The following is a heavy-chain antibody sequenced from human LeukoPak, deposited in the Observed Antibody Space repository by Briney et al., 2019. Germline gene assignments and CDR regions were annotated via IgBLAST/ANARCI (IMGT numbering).Heavy chain of an antibody. CDR3: ARRPRDTSGYYLGAFEA. D-gene: IGHD3-22*01. V-gene: IGHV3-23*01. J-gene: IGHJ3*01. CDR1: GFTFSSYA. Sequence: GGSLRLSCEASGFTFSSYAMTWVRQAPERGLKWVSAIGASGADTYYADSVKGRFTISRDNAKNTLYLHMTSLGAEDTAVYFCARRPRDTSGYYLGAFEAWGQGTTVTVSS. CDR2: IGASGADT.